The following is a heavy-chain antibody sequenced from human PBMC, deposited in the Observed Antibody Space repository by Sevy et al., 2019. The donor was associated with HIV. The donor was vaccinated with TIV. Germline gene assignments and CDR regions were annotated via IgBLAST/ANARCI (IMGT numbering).Heavy chain of an antibody. CDR2: TYYRSKWYN. Sequence: KQSQTLSLTCAISGDSVSSNSAAWNWIRQSPSRGLEWLGRTYYRSKWYNDYAVSVKSRITINPDTSKHQFSLQLDSVTPGDTAVYYCGRDVRLCGGDCYYYCMDVWGQGTRVTVSS. CDR3: GRDVRLCGGDCYYYCMDV. V-gene: IGHV6-1*01. CDR1: GDSVSSNSAA. J-gene: IGHJ6*02. D-gene: IGHD2-21*01.